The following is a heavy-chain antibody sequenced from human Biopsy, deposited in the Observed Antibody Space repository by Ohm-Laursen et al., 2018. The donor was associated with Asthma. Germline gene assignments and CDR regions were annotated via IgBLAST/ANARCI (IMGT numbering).Heavy chain of an antibody. Sequence: SLRLSCTASGVDLSSYGMNWVRQAPGKGLEWVAAIAYDGSKKYYADSVKGRFTISRDNSKNTLYLQMNSLRGEDTAVYYCAKGRYKWNDGYYGLDVWGQGTTVTVSS. D-gene: IGHD1-20*01. V-gene: IGHV3-30*18. J-gene: IGHJ6*02. CDR2: IAYDGSKK. CDR1: GVDLSSYG. CDR3: AKGRYKWNDGYYGLDV.